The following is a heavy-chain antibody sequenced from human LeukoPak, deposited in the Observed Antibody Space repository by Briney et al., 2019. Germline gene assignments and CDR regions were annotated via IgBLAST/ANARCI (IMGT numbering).Heavy chain of an antibody. CDR2: IYYSGST. J-gene: IGHJ4*02. V-gene: IGHV4-39*07. Sequence: SETLSLTCTVSGGSISSSSYYWGWIRQPPGKGLEWIGSIYYSGSTYYNPSLKSRVTISVDTSKNQFSLKLSSVTAADTAVYYCARETRYSSSWYDLRYFDYWGQGTLVTVSS. D-gene: IGHD6-13*01. CDR1: GGSISSSSYY. CDR3: ARETRYSSSWYDLRYFDY.